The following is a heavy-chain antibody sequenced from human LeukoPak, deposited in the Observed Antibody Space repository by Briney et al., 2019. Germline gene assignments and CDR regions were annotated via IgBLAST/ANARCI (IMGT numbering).Heavy chain of an antibody. Sequence: GGSLRLSCTASGFTFSAYGMHCVRQAPGKGLEWVSFIRYDETYKYYADSVKGRFTVSRDNSKNTLYLQMNSLRAEDTAVYYCAKVDGDVDYWGQGTLVTVSS. V-gene: IGHV3-30*02. CDR1: GFTFSAYG. CDR2: IRYDETYK. D-gene: IGHD7-27*01. J-gene: IGHJ4*02. CDR3: AKVDGDVDY.